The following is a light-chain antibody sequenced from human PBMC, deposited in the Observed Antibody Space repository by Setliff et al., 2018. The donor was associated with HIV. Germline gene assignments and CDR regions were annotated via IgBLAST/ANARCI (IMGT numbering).Light chain of an antibody. Sequence: QSALTQPGSVSGSPGQSITISCTGTSSDVGGFNYVSWYQQHPNKAPKLMIYELSDRPSGVSNRFSGSKSGNTASLTISGLQAEDEADYYCSSYTSSSTLVFGTGTKVTVL. CDR3: SSYTSSSTLV. CDR1: SSDVGGFNY. V-gene: IGLV2-14*03. CDR2: ELS. J-gene: IGLJ1*01.